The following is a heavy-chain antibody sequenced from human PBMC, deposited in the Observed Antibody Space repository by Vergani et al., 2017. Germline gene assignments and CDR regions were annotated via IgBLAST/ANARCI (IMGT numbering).Heavy chain of an antibody. D-gene: IGHD3-22*01. V-gene: IGHV6-1*01. J-gene: IGHJ6*03. CDR3: AREDISLTVEGANYMDI. Sequence: QVQLHQSGPGLVNLSQTLSLTCAIPGDRFSNKRAGWNWIRQSPSRGLEWLGRTYFMSKWYNDYAASVKSRMTINSDTSKNLFSLQLQSVTPEDTAVYYCAREDISLTVEGANYMDIWGKVTTVTVSS. CDR2: TYFMSKWYN. CDR1: GDRFSNKRAG.